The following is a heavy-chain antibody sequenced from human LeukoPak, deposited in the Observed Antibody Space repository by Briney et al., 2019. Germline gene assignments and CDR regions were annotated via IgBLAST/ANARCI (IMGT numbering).Heavy chain of an antibody. D-gene: IGHD6-19*01. Sequence: PSETLSLTCTVSGGSISSYYWNWIRQPPGKGLEWIGYISYSGSTNYNPSLKSRVTISVDTSKNQFSLKLSSVTAADTAVYYCAREGGGYCSGKSCWYFDLWGRGTLVTVSS. CDR3: AREGGGYCSGKSCWYFDL. J-gene: IGHJ2*01. V-gene: IGHV4-59*01. CDR1: GGSISSYY. CDR2: ISYSGST.